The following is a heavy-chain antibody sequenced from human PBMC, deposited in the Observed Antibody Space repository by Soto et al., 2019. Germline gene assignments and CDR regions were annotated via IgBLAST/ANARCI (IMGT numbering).Heavy chain of an antibody. V-gene: IGHV3-48*01. CDR3: AKDSAPAASFGEFDY. D-gene: IGHD2-2*01. J-gene: IGHJ4*02. CDR1: GFTFSSYS. CDR2: ISSSSSTI. Sequence: PGGSLRLSCAASGFTFSSYSMNWVRQAPGKGLEWVSYISSSSSTIYYADSVKGRFTISRDNAKNSLYLQMNSLRAEDTAVYYCAKDSAPAASFGEFDYWGQGTLVTVSS.